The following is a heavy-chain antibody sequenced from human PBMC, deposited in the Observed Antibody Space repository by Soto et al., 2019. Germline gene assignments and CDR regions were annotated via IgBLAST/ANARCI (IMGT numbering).Heavy chain of an antibody. J-gene: IGHJ4*02. CDR2: IYYSGNA. Sequence: SETLSLTCTVSGGSINSGGYYWSWIRQHPGKGLEWIGFIYYSGNAFYNPSLKSRVAISLDTSKNQFSLKLSSVTAADTAVYFCARGELWWDFWGQGTLVTVSS. CDR1: GGSINSGGYY. CDR3: ARGELWWDF. D-gene: IGHD3-10*01. V-gene: IGHV4-31*03.